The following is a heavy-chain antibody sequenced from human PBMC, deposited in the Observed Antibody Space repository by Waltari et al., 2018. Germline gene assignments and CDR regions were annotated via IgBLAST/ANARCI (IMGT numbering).Heavy chain of an antibody. CDR1: GGSISSYY. Sequence: QVQLQESGPGLVKPSETLSLTCTVSGGSISSYYWSWLRQPAGKGLEWIGRIYTSGSTNYNPSLKSRVTMSVDTSKNQFSLKLSSVTAADTAVYYCARAYYYDSSGYYPINWYFDLWGRGTLVTVSS. CDR2: IYTSGST. CDR3: ARAYYYDSSGYYPINWYFDL. D-gene: IGHD3-22*01. V-gene: IGHV4-4*07. J-gene: IGHJ2*01.